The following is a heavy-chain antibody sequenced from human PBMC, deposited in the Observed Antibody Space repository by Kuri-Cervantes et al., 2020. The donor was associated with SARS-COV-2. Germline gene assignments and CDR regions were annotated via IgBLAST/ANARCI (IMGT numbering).Heavy chain of an antibody. V-gene: IGHV3-23*03. CDR3: AKVAKYYDFWSGPSAAYYFDY. CDR1: GFTFSSYW. Sequence: GESLKIPCAASGFTFSSYWMSWVRQAPGKGLEWVSVIYSGGSGTYYADSVKGRFTISRDNSKNTLYLQMNSLRAEDTAVYYCAKVAKYYDFWSGPSAAYYFDYWGQGTLVTVSS. J-gene: IGHJ4*02. CDR2: IYSGGSGT. D-gene: IGHD3-3*01.